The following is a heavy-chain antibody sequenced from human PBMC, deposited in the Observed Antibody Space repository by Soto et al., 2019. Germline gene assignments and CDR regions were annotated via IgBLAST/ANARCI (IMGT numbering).Heavy chain of an antibody. Sequence: QVQLQQWGAGLLKPSETLSLTCAVYGGSFSGYYWSWIRQPPGKGLEWIGEIKHSGSTNYNPSLKSRVTISVDTSESRFSLKLSAVAAADPAVYFCARGGGYYGSGSSSPPDYWGQGPLVTVSS. V-gene: IGHV4-34*01. J-gene: IGHJ4*02. CDR3: ARGGGYYGSGSSSPPDY. D-gene: IGHD3-10*01. CDR1: GGSFSGYY. CDR2: IKHSGST.